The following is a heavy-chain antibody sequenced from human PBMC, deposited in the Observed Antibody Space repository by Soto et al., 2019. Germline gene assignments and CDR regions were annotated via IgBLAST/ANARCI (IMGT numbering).Heavy chain of an antibody. J-gene: IGHJ4*02. CDR1: NGSISGFY. D-gene: IGHD1-26*01. Sequence: SETLSLTCSVSNGSISGFYWTWIRQPPGKILEWIGYIHYSGRTDYNPSLTSRATMSVDTSKNQFSLNLKSITAADTAVYYCVRVGVGIGNHFDSWGRGXLVTVYS. V-gene: IGHV4-59*12. CDR2: IHYSGRT. CDR3: VRVGVGIGNHFDS.